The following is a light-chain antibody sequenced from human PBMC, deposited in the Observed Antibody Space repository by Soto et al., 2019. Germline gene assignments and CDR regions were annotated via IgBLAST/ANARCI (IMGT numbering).Light chain of an antibody. Sequence: DIQMTQSPSSLSASVGDRVTITCQASQDISNYLNWYQQKPGEAPKLLIYGASNLETGVPSRFSGSGSGTDFTFTISSLQPEDFATYYCQQYDNLLFTFGPGTKVDIK. J-gene: IGKJ3*01. CDR3: QQYDNLLFT. V-gene: IGKV1-33*01. CDR1: QDISNY. CDR2: GAS.